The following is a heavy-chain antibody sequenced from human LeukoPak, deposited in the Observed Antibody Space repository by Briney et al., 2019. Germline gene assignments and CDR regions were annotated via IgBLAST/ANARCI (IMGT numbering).Heavy chain of an antibody. Sequence: GGSLRLSCAASGFTFSSYGMHWVRQPPGKGLEWVAFIRYDGSNKYYADSVKGRFTISRDNSKNTLYLQMNSLGAEDTAVYYCATPRGSVTAIDYFDYWGQGTLVTVSS. D-gene: IGHD2-21*02. CDR2: IRYDGSNK. CDR1: GFTFSSYG. V-gene: IGHV3-30*02. CDR3: ATPRGSVTAIDYFDY. J-gene: IGHJ4*02.